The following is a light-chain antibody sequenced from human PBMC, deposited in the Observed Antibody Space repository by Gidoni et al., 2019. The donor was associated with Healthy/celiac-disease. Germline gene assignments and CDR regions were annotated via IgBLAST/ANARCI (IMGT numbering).Light chain of an antibody. Sequence: SALTQPRSVSGSPGQSVTISCTGTSSDVGGYNFVFWYQQHPGKAPKLMIYDVNKRPSGVPDRFSGSKSGNTASLTISGLQAEDEADYYCCSYAGSYTWVFGGGTKLTVL. V-gene: IGLV2-11*01. CDR3: CSYAGSYTWV. CDR1: SSDVGGYNF. J-gene: IGLJ3*02. CDR2: DVN.